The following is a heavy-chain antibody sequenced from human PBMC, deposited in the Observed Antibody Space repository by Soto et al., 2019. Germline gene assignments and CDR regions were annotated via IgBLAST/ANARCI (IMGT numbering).Heavy chain of an antibody. CDR2: IYYTGST. D-gene: IGHD1-1*01. V-gene: IGHV4-31*03. CDR1: GVSITTGGYY. CDR3: ARGLRPTGAPGYWLFEP. Sequence: QAQLQESGPGLVKPSQTLSLTCTVSGVSITTGGYYWSWIRQHPGKGLEWIGYIYYTGSTDYNPSLRSRVAISLSKNQFSLKLSSVTAADTAVYYCARGLRPTGAPGYWLFEPWGRGTLVTVSS. J-gene: IGHJ2*01.